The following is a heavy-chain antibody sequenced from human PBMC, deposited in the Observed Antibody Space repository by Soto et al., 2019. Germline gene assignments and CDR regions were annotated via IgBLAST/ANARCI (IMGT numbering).Heavy chain of an antibody. V-gene: IGHV1-69*02. CDR3: ASSYGSGYRAFDY. CDR1: GDTFNFYS. CDR2: VNPIVSMS. D-gene: IGHD3-10*01. Sequence: QVQLVQSGAEVKRPGSSVKVSCKASGDTFNFYSINWVRQAPGLGLEWMGRVNPIVSMSNYAQKFQGRGTMTAEKSTSTDYMELSSLRSEDTAIYYCASSYGSGYRAFDYWGQGALITVSS. J-gene: IGHJ4*02.